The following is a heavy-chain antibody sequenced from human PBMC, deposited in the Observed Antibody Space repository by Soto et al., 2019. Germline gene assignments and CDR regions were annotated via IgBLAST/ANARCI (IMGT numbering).Heavy chain of an antibody. V-gene: IGHV2-5*02. CDR3: ARTNFVSWFDP. D-gene: IGHD1-7*01. CDR2: IYCDDHK. J-gene: IGHJ5*02. Sequence: SGPTLVNPTHPLTLTYTYSGFSLSTRGVGMGWIRQPPGKALEWLELIYCDDHKRNSPSLKSSLTITKDTSKNQDVLTMTNVEPLDTALYFCARTNFVSWFDPRGQGNLVPLS. CDR1: GFSLSTRGVG.